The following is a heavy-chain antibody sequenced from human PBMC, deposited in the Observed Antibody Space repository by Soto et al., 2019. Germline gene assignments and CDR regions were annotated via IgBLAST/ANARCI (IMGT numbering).Heavy chain of an antibody. J-gene: IGHJ4*02. V-gene: IGHV4-4*02. CDR3: ARGGDGGYYFDY. D-gene: IGHD2-21*02. CDR2: IYHSGST. CDR1: GGSISSSNW. Sequence: SETLSLTCAVSGGSISSSNWWSWVRQPPGKGLEWIGEIYHSGSTYYNPSLKSRVTISVDRSKNQFSLKLSSVTAADTAVYYCARGGDGGYYFDYWGQGTLVTVSS.